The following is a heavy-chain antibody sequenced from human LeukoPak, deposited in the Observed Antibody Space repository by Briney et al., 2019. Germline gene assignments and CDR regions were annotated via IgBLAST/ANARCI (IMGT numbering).Heavy chain of an antibody. CDR3: AKDLDSWKFGYGHYYFDY. CDR1: GFTFGSYA. V-gene: IGHV3-23*01. CDR2: ISSSGAST. J-gene: IGHJ4*02. Sequence: GGSLRLSCAASGFTFGSYAMGWVRQAPGKGLEWVSAISSSGASTYYADSVKGRFTISRDNSKNTLYLQMNSLRAEDTAVYYCAKDLDSWKFGYGHYYFDYWGQGTLVTVSS. D-gene: IGHD1-20*01.